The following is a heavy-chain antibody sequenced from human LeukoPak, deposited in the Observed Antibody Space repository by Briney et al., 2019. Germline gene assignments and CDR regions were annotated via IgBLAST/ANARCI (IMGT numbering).Heavy chain of an antibody. CDR1: GGSISGYH. CDR3: APFSPFFDSSVHYLDY. D-gene: IGHD3-22*01. Sequence: SDTLSLTCTVSGGSISGYHCSWIRQPPGQGLEWIAYMHSTGVDNYSPSLRSRVTMSVDTSKNQCSLKLNSVSAADSAVYYCAPFSPFFDSSVHYLDYWGPGILVTVSS. J-gene: IGHJ4*02. V-gene: IGHV4-59*08. CDR2: MHSTGVD.